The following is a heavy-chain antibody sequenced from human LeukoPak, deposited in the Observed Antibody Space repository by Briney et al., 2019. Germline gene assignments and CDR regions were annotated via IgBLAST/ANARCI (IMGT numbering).Heavy chain of an antibody. CDR2: IYTSGST. Sequence: SETLSLTCTVSGGSISSYYWSWIRQPAGKGLEWIGRIYTSGSTNYNPSLKSRVTMSVDTSKNQFSLKLSSVTAADTAVYYCARALGHYDSSGYWVDAFDIWGKGTMVTVSS. D-gene: IGHD3-22*01. CDR1: GGSISSYY. CDR3: ARALGHYDSSGYWVDAFDI. V-gene: IGHV4-4*07. J-gene: IGHJ3*02.